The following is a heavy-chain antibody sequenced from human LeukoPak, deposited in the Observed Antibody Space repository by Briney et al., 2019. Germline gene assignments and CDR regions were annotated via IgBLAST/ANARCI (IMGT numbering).Heavy chain of an antibody. V-gene: IGHV1-18*01. CDR2: ISAYNGNT. D-gene: IGHD6-13*01. CDR3: ARARIAAAGTGPYYYGMDV. Sequence: ASVKVSCKAFNYTFSSYGISWVRQAPGQGLEWMGWISAYNGNTNYAQKFQGRVTITADKSTSTAYMELSSLRSEDTAVYYCARARIAAAGTGPYYYGMDVWGQGTTVTVSS. CDR1: NYTFSSYG. J-gene: IGHJ6*02.